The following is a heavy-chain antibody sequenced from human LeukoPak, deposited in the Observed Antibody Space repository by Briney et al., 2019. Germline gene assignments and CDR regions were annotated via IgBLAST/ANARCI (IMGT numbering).Heavy chain of an antibody. CDR3: ARRRQNYYYYYYYMDV. Sequence: SETLSLTCTVSGGSISSSSYYWGWIRQPPGKGLEWIGSIYYSGSTYYNPSLKSRVTISVDTSKNQFSLKLSSVTAADTAVYYCARRRQNYYYYYYYMDVWGKGTTVTISS. V-gene: IGHV4-39*07. J-gene: IGHJ6*03. D-gene: IGHD1-7*01. CDR1: GGSISSSSYY. CDR2: IYYSGST.